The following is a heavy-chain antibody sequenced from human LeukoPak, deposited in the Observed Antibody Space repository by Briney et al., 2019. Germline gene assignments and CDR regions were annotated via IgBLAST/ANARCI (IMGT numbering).Heavy chain of an antibody. CDR2: IYYSGST. V-gene: IGHV4-39*02. CDR1: GGSISSSSYY. Sequence: SETLSLTCTVSGGSISSSSYYWGWIRQPPGKGLEWIGSIYYSGSTYYNPSLKSRVTISVDTSKNQFSLKLSSVTAADTAVYYCARDPIPYCGGDCLPPLWGQGTLVTVSS. CDR3: ARDPIPYCGGDCLPPL. D-gene: IGHD2-21*02. J-gene: IGHJ4*02.